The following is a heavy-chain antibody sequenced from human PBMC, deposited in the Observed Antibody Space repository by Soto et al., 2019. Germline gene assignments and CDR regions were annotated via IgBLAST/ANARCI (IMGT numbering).Heavy chain of an antibody. Sequence: GGSLRLSCAASGFTFSSYAMSWVRQAPGKGLEWVSAISGSGGSTYYADSVKGRFTISRDNSKNTLYLQMNSLRAEDTAVYYCAKDIFFAIAAAGKGGMDVWGQGTTVTVSS. CDR2: ISGSGGST. V-gene: IGHV3-23*01. CDR3: AKDIFFAIAAAGKGGMDV. J-gene: IGHJ6*02. D-gene: IGHD6-13*01. CDR1: GFTFSSYA.